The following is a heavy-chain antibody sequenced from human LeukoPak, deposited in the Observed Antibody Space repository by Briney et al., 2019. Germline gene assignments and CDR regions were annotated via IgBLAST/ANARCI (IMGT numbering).Heavy chain of an antibody. J-gene: IGHJ4*02. CDR1: GASISSYY. V-gene: IGHV4-59*01. Sequence: SETLSLTCAVSGASISSYYWSWIRQPPGKGLEWIGYISYSGSTNCNPSLKSRVTISLDTSKTQFFLKLSSVTAADTALYYCARGNVNWGQGTLVTVSS. CDR2: ISYSGST. CDR3: ARGNVN.